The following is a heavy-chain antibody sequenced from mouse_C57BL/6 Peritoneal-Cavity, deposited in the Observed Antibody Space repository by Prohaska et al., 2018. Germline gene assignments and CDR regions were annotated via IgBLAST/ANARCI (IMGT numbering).Heavy chain of an antibody. J-gene: IGHJ1*03. CDR1: GFTFSGFW. CDR2: INSDGSAI. CDR3: MGYGNDLYFDV. D-gene: IGHD2-1*01. V-gene: IGHV11-2*01. Sequence: GGGLVQPGGSRGLSCEGSGFTFSGFWMSWVRQTPGKTLEWIGDINSDGSAINYAPSIKDRFTIFRDNDKSTLYLQMSNVRSEDTATYFCMGYGNDLYFDVWGTGTTVTVSS.